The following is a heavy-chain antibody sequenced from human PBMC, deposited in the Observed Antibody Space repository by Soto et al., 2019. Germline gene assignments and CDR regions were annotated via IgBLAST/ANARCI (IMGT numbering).Heavy chain of an antibody. CDR2: IYYSGST. V-gene: IGHV4-59*08. J-gene: IGHJ4*02. Sequence: TSETLSLTCTVSGGSISRYYWSWIRQPPGKGLEWIGYIYYSGSTNYNPSLKSRVTISVDTSKNQFSLKLSSVTAADTAVYCCARRWGRSFDYWGQGTLVTVSS. CDR3: ARRWGRSFDY. D-gene: IGHD2-15*01. CDR1: GGSISRYY.